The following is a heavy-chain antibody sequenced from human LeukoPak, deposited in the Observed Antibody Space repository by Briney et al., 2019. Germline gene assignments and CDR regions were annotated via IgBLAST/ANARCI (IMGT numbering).Heavy chain of an antibody. Sequence: SETLSLTCAVYGGSFSGYYWSWIRQPPGKGLEWVGEINQSGSTNYNPSLKSRVTISVDTSKNQFSLKLSSVTAADTAVYYCARGQYYYGSGSYYPDYWGQGTLVTVSS. D-gene: IGHD3-10*01. J-gene: IGHJ4*02. CDR1: GGSFSGYY. V-gene: IGHV4-34*01. CDR3: ARGQYYYGSGSYYPDY. CDR2: INQSGST.